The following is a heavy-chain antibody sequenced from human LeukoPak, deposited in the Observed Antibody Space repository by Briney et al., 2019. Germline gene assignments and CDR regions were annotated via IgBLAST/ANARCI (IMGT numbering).Heavy chain of an antibody. CDR2: ITNNGGAM. V-gene: IGHV3-48*04. CDR3: ARALADSRGYYLGFAY. Sequence: PGGSLRLSCAASGFRFNTYWMSWVRQAPGKGLEWISYITNNGGAMFYADSLKGRLTIFRDNAKKSLYLQMNSLRPDDTALYFCARALADSRGYYLGFAYWGQGTLVTVSS. D-gene: IGHD3-22*01. J-gene: IGHJ4*02. CDR1: GFRFNTYW.